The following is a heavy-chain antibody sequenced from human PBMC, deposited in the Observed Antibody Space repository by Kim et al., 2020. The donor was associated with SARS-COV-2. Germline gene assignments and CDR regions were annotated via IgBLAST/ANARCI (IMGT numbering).Heavy chain of an antibody. CDR3: ARSITIFGVDYGMDV. CDR1: GYSFTSYW. D-gene: IGHD3-3*01. CDR2: IYPGDSDT. Sequence: GESLKISCKGSGYSFTSYWIGWVRQMPGKGLEWMGIIYPGDSDTRYSPSFQGQVIISADKSISTAYLQWSSLKASDTAMYYCARSITIFGVDYGMDVWGQGTTVTVSS. V-gene: IGHV5-51*01. J-gene: IGHJ6*02.